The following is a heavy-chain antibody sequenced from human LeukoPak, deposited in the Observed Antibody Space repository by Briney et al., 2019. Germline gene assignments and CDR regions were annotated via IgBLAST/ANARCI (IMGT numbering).Heavy chain of an antibody. CDR3: ARRREGTTGTTSTLYFDY. CDR2: INPNSGGT. J-gene: IGHJ4*02. CDR1: GYTFTGYY. Sequence: GASVKVSCKASGYTFTGYYMHWVRQAPGQGLEWMGRINPNSGGTNYAQKFQDRVTMTRDTSISTAYMELSRLRSDDTAVYYCARRREGTTGTTSTLYFDYWGQGTLVTVSS. V-gene: IGHV1-2*06. D-gene: IGHD1-1*01.